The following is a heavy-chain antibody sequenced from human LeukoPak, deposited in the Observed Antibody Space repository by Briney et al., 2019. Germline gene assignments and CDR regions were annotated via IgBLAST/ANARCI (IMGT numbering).Heavy chain of an antibody. V-gene: IGHV4-34*01. D-gene: IGHD2-15*01. Sequence: SETLSLTCAVYGGSFSGYYWTWIRQLPGKGLEWIGEISDSGSSNYNPSLKSRITTSVDTSKNQISLRLSSVIAADTAIYYCARATDDEFYLYYGMDVWGQGTAVTVSS. J-gene: IGHJ6*02. CDR1: GGSFSGYY. CDR3: ARATDDEFYLYYGMDV. CDR2: ISDSGSS.